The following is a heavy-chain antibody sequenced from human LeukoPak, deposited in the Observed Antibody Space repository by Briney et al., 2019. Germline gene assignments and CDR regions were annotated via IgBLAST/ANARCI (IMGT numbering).Heavy chain of an antibody. Sequence: GGSLRLSCAVSGFTFRNYVITWVRQAPGKGPEWVSSISGSGGTAYYADSVRGRFTISRDNSKNTLYLQMSSLRAEDTAVYYCVRGGGCCSCYFDYWGQGTLVTVSS. CDR1: GFTFRNYV. J-gene: IGHJ4*02. CDR3: VRGGGCCSCYFDY. D-gene: IGHD2-15*01. CDR2: ISGSGGTA. V-gene: IGHV3-23*01.